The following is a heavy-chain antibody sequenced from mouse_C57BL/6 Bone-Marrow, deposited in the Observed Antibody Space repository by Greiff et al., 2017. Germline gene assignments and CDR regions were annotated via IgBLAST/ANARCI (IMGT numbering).Heavy chain of an antibody. CDR1: GYTFTSYW. CDR3: ATHYDYSWFAY. CDR2: IHPNSGST. V-gene: IGHV1-64*01. J-gene: IGHJ3*01. Sequence: QVQLQQSGAELVKPGASVKLSCKASGYTFTSYWMHWVKQRPGQGLEWIGMIHPNSGSTNYNEKFKSKATLTVDKSSSTAYMQLSSLTSEDSAVYYCATHYDYSWFAYWGQGTLVTVSA. D-gene: IGHD2-4*01.